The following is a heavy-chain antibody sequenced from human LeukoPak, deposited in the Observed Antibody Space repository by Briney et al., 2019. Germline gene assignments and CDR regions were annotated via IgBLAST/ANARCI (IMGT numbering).Heavy chain of an antibody. Sequence: GGSLRLSCAASGFIFNNYGLIWVRQAPGKGLEWVSYISSSSSTIYYADSVKGRFTISRDNAKNSLYLQMNSLRAEDTAVYYCAREDKPAATTMFDYWGQGTLVTVSS. D-gene: IGHD2-2*01. CDR3: AREDKPAATTMFDY. V-gene: IGHV3-48*04. CDR2: ISSSSSTI. CDR1: GFIFNNYG. J-gene: IGHJ4*02.